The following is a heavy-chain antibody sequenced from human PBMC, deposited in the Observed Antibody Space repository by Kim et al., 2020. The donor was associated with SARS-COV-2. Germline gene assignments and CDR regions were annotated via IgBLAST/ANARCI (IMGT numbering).Heavy chain of an antibody. J-gene: IGHJ4*02. D-gene: IGHD6-13*01. Sequence: GGSLRLSCAASGFTFSSYAMHWVRQAPGKGLEWVAVISYDGSNKYYADSVKGRFTISRDNSKNTLYLQMNSLRAEDTAVYYCAREGEQQLVYHDYWGQGT. CDR3: AREGEQQLVYHDY. V-gene: IGHV3-30-3*01. CDR2: ISYDGSNK. CDR1: GFTFSSYA.